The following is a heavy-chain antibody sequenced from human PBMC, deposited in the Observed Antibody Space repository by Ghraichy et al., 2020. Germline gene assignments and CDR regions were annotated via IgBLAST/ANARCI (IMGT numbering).Heavy chain of an antibody. CDR3: ARDPVLLWFGELFQRYGMDV. CDR2: INPNSGGT. J-gene: IGHJ6*02. D-gene: IGHD3-10*01. Sequence: ASVKVSCKASGYTFTGYYMHWVRQAPGQGLEWMGWINPNSGGTNYAQKFQGRVTMTRDTSISTAYMELSRLRSDDTAVYYCARDPVLLWFGELFQRYGMDVWGQGTTVTVSS. V-gene: IGHV1-2*02. CDR1: GYTFTGYY.